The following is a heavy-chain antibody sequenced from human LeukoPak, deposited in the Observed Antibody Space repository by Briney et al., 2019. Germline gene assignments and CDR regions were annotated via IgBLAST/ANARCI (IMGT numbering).Heavy chain of an antibody. V-gene: IGHV3-30*04. CDR1: GFTFSNYA. Sequence: GRSLRLSCAASGFTFSNYAMHWVRQAPDKGLEWVAVISYDGRNKYHADSVKGRFTISRDNSKNTLYVQMNTLRTDDTAVYYCARDSYGADYWGQGTLVTVSS. J-gene: IGHJ4*02. D-gene: IGHD4-17*01. CDR3: ARDSYGADY. CDR2: ISYDGRNK.